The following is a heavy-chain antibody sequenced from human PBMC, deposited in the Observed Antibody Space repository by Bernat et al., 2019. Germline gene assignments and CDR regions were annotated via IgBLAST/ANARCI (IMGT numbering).Heavy chain of an antibody. D-gene: IGHD6-19*01. CDR1: GYTFTSYG. J-gene: IGHJ6*02. CDR3: AREVRPTLGAGKWIYGMDV. V-gene: IGHV1-18*01. Sequence: QVQLVQSGAAVKKPGASVKVSCKASGYTFTSYGISWVRQAPGQGLEWMGWISAYNGNTNYAQKLQGRVTMTTDTSTSTAYMELRSLRSDDTAVYYCAREVRPTLGAGKWIYGMDVWGQGTTVTVSS. CDR2: ISAYNGNT.